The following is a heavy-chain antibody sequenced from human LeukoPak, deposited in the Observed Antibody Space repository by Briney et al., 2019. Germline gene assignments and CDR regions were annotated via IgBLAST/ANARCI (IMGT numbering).Heavy chain of an antibody. CDR3: ARDRSGTNWFDP. V-gene: IGHV4-59*11. Sequence: SETLSLTCTVSGGSISSHYWSWIRQPPGKGLEWIGYIYYSGSTNYNPSLKSRVTISVDTSKNQFSLKLSSVTAADTAVYYCARDRSGTNWFDPWGQGTLVTVSS. J-gene: IGHJ5*02. CDR2: IYYSGST. D-gene: IGHD1-7*01. CDR1: GGSISSHY.